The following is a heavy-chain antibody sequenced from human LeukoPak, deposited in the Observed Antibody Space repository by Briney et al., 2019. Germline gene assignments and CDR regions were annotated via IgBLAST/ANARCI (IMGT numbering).Heavy chain of an antibody. Sequence: GGSLRLSCAASGFTFSSYWMSWVRQAPGKGLEWVANIKQDGSEKYYVDSVKGRFTISRGNAKNSLYLQMNSLRAEDTAVYYCARSSSGSGGYYMDVWGKGTTVTVSS. CDR3: ARSSSGSGGYYMDV. CDR2: IKQDGSEK. D-gene: IGHD1-26*01. J-gene: IGHJ6*03. V-gene: IGHV3-7*01. CDR1: GFTFSSYW.